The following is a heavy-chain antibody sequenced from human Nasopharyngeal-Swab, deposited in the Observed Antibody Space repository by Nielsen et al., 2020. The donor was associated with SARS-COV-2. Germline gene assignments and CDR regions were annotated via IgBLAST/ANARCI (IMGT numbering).Heavy chain of an antibody. V-gene: IGHV5-51*01. CDR1: GYSFTNYW. Sequence: GESLKIPCKGSGYSFTNYWIAWVRQMSGKGLEWMGIIYPGDSATRYSPSFQGQVTISADKSISTAYLQWSSLKASDTAMYYCARRHEYGEALDYWGQGTLVTVSS. CDR2: IYPGDSAT. D-gene: IGHD4-17*01. CDR3: ARRHEYGEALDY. J-gene: IGHJ4*02.